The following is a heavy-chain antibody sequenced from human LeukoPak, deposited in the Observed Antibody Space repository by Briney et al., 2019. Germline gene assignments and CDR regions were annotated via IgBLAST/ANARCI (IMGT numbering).Heavy chain of an antibody. CDR1: GFTFSSYA. D-gene: IGHD3-10*01. Sequence: GGSLTLSCAASGFTFSSYAMSWVRQAAGKGLEWVSGISGSGGSTYYADSVKGRFTISRDNSKNTLYLQMNSLRAEDTAVYYCAKDRRAGSYDYWGQGTLVTVSS. CDR3: AKDRRAGSYDY. V-gene: IGHV3-23*01. J-gene: IGHJ4*02. CDR2: ISGSGGST.